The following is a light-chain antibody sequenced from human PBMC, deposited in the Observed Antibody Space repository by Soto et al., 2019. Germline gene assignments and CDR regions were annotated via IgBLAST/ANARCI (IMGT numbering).Light chain of an antibody. V-gene: IGKV3-15*01. CDR1: QSVSSN. Sequence: EIVMTQSPATLSVSPGERATLSCRASQSVSSNLAWYQQKPGQAPRLLIYGASTRATGIPARFSGSGSGTEFTLTISSLQSEDFAVYYCQQYYSWPRTFGQGTKVEIK. CDR2: GAS. J-gene: IGKJ1*01. CDR3: QQYYSWPRT.